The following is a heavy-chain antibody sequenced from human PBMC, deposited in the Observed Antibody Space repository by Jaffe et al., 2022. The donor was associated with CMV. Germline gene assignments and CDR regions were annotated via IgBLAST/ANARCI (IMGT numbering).Heavy chain of an antibody. D-gene: IGHD3-10*01. V-gene: IGHV3-11*01. Sequence: QVQLVESGGGLVKPGGSLRLSCAASGFTFSDYYMTWIRQTPGKGLEWISYISGGSSSIYHADSVKGRFTISRDNAKNSLYLQMNNLRAEDTAVYYCAREGRVSGIDVWGQGTTVTVSS. CDR2: ISGGSSSI. J-gene: IGHJ6*02. CDR3: AREGRVSGIDV. CDR1: GFTFSDYY.